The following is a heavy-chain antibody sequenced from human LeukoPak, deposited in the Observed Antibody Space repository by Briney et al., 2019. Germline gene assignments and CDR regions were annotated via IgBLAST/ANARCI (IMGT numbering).Heavy chain of an antibody. V-gene: IGHV1-69*04. CDR2: IIPILGIA. Sequence: RRASVKVSCRASGGTFSSYAISWVRQAPGQGLEWMGRIIPILGIANYAQKFQGRVTITADKSTSTAYMELSSLRSEDTAVYYCAYGSGSYYPAPFDYWGQGTLVTVSS. CDR1: GGTFSSYA. D-gene: IGHD3-10*01. J-gene: IGHJ4*02. CDR3: AYGSGSYYPAPFDY.